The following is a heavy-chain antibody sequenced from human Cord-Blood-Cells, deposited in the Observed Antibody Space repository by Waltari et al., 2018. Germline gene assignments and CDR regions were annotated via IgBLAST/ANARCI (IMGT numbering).Heavy chain of an antibody. CDR3: ARGDYDFWSGYYDY. J-gene: IGHJ4*02. V-gene: IGHV4-39*01. Sequence: QLQLQESGPGLVKPSETLSLTFTVSGGSISSISYYLGWIRQPPGKGLEWIGSIYYSGSTYYNPSLKSRVTISVDTSKNQFSLKLSSVTAADTAVYYCARGDYDFWSGYYDYWGQGTLVTVSS. CDR2: IYYSGST. CDR1: GGSISSISYY. D-gene: IGHD3-3*01.